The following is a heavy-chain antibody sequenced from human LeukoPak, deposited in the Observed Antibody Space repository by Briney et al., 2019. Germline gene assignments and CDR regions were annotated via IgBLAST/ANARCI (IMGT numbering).Heavy chain of an antibody. CDR2: IHPGDSDT. CDR3: ARFTYYARYYMDV. V-gene: IGHV5-51*01. J-gene: IGHJ6*03. D-gene: IGHD3-3*01. Sequence: GESLKISCKGSGYTFTSYWIGWVRQVPGKGLEWMGIIHPGDSDTTYSPSFQGQVTISADKSIGIAYLQWSSLKASDTAMYYCARFTYYARYYMDVWGKGTTVTVSS. CDR1: GYTFTSYW.